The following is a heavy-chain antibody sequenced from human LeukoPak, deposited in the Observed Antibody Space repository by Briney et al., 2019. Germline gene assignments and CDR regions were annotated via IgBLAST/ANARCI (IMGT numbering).Heavy chain of an antibody. CDR1: GFTVSSNC. D-gene: IGHD6-19*01. Sequence: GGSLRPSCAASGFTVSSNCMSWVRQAPGKGLEWVSSISSTSSYIYYADSVKGRFTISRDNAKNSLYLQMNSLRAEDTAVYYCARERGWTLDYWGQGTLITVSS. J-gene: IGHJ4*02. CDR2: ISSTSSYI. CDR3: ARERGWTLDY. V-gene: IGHV3-21*01.